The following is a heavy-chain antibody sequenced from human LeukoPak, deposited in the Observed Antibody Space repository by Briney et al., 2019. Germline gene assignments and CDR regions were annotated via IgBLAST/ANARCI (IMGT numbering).Heavy chain of an antibody. V-gene: IGHV1-8*01. J-gene: IGHJ6*03. D-gene: IGHD2-15*01. CDR2: MNPNSGNT. CDR3: ARGPDCSGGSCYYYYYYMDV. Sequence: ASVKVSCKASGYTFTSYDINWVRQATGQGLEWMGWMNPNSGNTGYAQKFQGRVTMTRHTSISTAYMELSSLRSEDTAVYYCARGPDCSGGSCYYYYYYMDVWGKGTTVTVSS. CDR1: GYTFTSYD.